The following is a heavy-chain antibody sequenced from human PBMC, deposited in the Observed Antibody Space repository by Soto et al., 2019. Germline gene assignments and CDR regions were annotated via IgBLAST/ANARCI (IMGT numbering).Heavy chain of an antibody. V-gene: IGHV1-3*01. Sequence: ASVKVSCKASGYTFTSYAMHWVRQAPGQRLEWMGWINAGNGNTKYSQKFQGRVTITRDTSASTAYMELSSLRSEDTAVYYCARGSYYDSSGYPYFDYWGQGTLVTVSS. J-gene: IGHJ4*02. CDR2: INAGNGNT. CDR1: GYTFTSYA. D-gene: IGHD3-22*01. CDR3: ARGSYYDSSGYPYFDY.